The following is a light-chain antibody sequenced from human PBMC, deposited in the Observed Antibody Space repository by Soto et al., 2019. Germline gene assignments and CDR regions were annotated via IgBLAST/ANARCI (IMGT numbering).Light chain of an antibody. CDR2: GNS. CDR3: QSYDSSLSGYV. Sequence: QSVLTQPPSVSGAPGQRVTISCTGSSSNIGAGYDVHWYQQLPGTAPKLLIYGNSNRPSGVPDRFSGSKSGTSASLAITGTQAEDAADYYCQSYDSSLSGYVFGTGTKLTVL. CDR1: SSNIGAGYD. V-gene: IGLV1-40*01. J-gene: IGLJ1*01.